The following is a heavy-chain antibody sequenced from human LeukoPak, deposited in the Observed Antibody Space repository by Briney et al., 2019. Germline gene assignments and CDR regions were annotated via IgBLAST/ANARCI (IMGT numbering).Heavy chain of an antibody. D-gene: IGHD2-15*01. Sequence: GASVKVSCKASGYTFTSYYMHWVRQAPGQGLEWMGWISAYNGNTNYAQKLQGRVTMTTDTSTSTAYMELRSLRSDDTAVYYCARAPHSPRHYYYYGMDVWGQGTTVTVSS. J-gene: IGHJ6*02. CDR2: ISAYNGNT. V-gene: IGHV1-18*04. CDR3: ARAPHSPRHYYYYGMDV. CDR1: GYTFTSYY.